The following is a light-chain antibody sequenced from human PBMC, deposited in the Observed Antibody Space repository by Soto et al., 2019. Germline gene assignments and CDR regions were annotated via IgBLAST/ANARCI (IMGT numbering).Light chain of an antibody. J-gene: IGLJ1*01. CDR2: DVS. CDR1: NSYFGGYNY. Sequence: QSALTQPASVSGSPGQSITISCTGTNSYFGGYNYVSWYPQHTGKAPKLMIYDVSNRPSGVSNRFSGSKSGNTASLSISGLQAEDEADYYCSSYTSSSTRVLGTGTKVTVL. V-gene: IGLV2-14*01. CDR3: SSYTSSSTRV.